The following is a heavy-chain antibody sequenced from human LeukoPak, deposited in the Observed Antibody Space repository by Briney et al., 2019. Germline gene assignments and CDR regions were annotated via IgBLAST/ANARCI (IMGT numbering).Heavy chain of an antibody. Sequence: PSETLSLTCTVSGGSISSYYWSWIRQPAGKGLEWIGRIYTSGSTDYNPSLKSRVTMSVDTSKNQFSLKLSSVTAADTAVYYCARDLSEYYDFWSGYYDAFDIWGQGTMVTVSS. CDR3: ARDLSEYYDFWSGYYDAFDI. V-gene: IGHV4-4*07. D-gene: IGHD3-3*01. J-gene: IGHJ3*02. CDR2: IYTSGST. CDR1: GGSISSYY.